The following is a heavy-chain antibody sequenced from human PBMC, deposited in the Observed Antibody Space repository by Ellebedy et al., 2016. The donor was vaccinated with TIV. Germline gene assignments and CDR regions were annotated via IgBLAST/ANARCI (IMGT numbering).Heavy chain of an antibody. V-gene: IGHV4-34*01. CDR2: INHSGST. D-gene: IGHD3-16*01. Sequence: MPSETLSLTCDLHGGPLSGYYWSWIRQPPGKGMEWSADINHSGSTNYNPSLKSRLTISVETSKNQFSLKLTSVTAADTAVYYCAIEGDLAENWFDPWGQGTLVTVSS. CDR1: GGPLSGYY. CDR3: AIEGDLAENWFDP. J-gene: IGHJ5*02.